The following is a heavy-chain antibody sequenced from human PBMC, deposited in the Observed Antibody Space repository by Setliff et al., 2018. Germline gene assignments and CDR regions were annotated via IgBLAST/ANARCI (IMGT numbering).Heavy chain of an antibody. Sequence: GESLRLSCVVSGFRFSDFAFHRVRQAPGRGLEWLAVIRYDGSRRYYADSVQGRFTISRDDSKRSVDLQMSSLRTEDTAVYYCAKDGWTFGHEFSYYMDVWGKGTTVTVSS. CDR2: IRYDGSRR. CDR1: GFRFSDFA. CDR3: AKDGWTFGHEFSYYMDV. V-gene: IGHV3-30*02. J-gene: IGHJ6*03. D-gene: IGHD2-2*03.